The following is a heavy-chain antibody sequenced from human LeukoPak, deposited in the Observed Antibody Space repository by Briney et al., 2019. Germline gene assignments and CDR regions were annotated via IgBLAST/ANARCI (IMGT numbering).Heavy chain of an antibody. CDR2: IWYDGSNK. D-gene: IGHD3-22*01. J-gene: IGHJ4*02. Sequence: QPGGSLRLSCAASGFTFSSYGMHWVRQAPGKGLEWVAVIWYDGSNKYYADSVKGRFTIPRDNSKNTLYLQMNSLRAEDTAVYYCARDPSYQYYYDSSGYYDYWGQGTLVTVSS. CDR1: GFTFSSYG. V-gene: IGHV3-33*01. CDR3: ARDPSYQYYYDSSGYYDY.